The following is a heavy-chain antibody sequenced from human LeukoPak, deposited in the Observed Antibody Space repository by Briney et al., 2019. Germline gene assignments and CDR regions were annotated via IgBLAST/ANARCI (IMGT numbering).Heavy chain of an antibody. V-gene: IGHV3-7*01. Sequence: GVSLRLSCAASGVTFSSYCMTWVRQAPGKGLEWVANIKQDGSGKYYVDSVKGRFTISRDNAKNSLYLQMNSLRAEDTAVYYCARSPYSSTWYDLYYFDYWGQGTLVTVSS. CDR2: IKQDGSGK. CDR1: GVTFSSYC. D-gene: IGHD6-13*01. J-gene: IGHJ4*02. CDR3: ARSPYSSTWYDLYYFDY.